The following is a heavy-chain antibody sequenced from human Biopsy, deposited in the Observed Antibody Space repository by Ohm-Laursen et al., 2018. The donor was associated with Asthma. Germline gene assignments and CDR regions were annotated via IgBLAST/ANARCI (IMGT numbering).Heavy chain of an antibody. D-gene: IGHD3-10*01. Sequence: GASVMVSCNTSGYTFNSAGITWVRQAPGQGLEWMGWISVYNGNTKVAQKLQDRVTMITDTSTSTAYMELRSLRSDDTAVYFCARAVDYSHYYGIDVWGQGTTVTVS. J-gene: IGHJ6*02. CDR1: GYTFNSAG. CDR3: ARAVDYSHYYGIDV. V-gene: IGHV1-18*01. CDR2: ISVYNGNT.